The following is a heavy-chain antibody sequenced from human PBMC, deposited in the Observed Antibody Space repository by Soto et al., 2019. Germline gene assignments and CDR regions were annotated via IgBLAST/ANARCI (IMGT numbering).Heavy chain of an antibody. CDR1: GFTFSSYA. J-gene: IGHJ4*02. CDR3: ARDRLFDY. V-gene: IGHV3-30-3*01. CDR2: ISYDGSNK. Sequence: GGSLRLSCAASGFTFSSYAMHWVRQAPGKGLEWVAVISYDGSNKYYADSVKGRFTISRDNSKNTLYLQMNSLRAEDTAVYYCARDRLFDYWGQGTLVTVSS.